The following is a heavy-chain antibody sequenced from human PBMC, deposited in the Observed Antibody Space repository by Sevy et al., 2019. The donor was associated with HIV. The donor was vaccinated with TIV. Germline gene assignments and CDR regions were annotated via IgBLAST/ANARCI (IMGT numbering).Heavy chain of an antibody. CDR3: ARTYYDFWSGYLGGDAFDI. CDR1: GGSISSSSYY. Sequence: SETLSLTCTVSGGSISSSSYYWGWIRQPPGKGLEWIGSIYYSGSTYYNPSLKSRVTISVDTSKNQFSQKLSSVTAADTAVYYCARTYYDFWSGYLGGDAFDIWGQGTMVTVSS. D-gene: IGHD3-3*01. V-gene: IGHV4-39*01. CDR2: IYYSGST. J-gene: IGHJ3*02.